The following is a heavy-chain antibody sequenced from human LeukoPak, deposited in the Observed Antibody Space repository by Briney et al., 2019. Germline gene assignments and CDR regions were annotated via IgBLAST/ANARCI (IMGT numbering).Heavy chain of an antibody. CDR2: INTNTGNP. V-gene: IGHV7-4-1*02. CDR3: ARGMVYYDSSGYYPDAFDI. D-gene: IGHD3-22*01. J-gene: IGHJ3*02. Sequence: ASVKVSCKASGYTFTSYAMNWVRQAPGQGLEWMGWINTNTGNPTYAQGFTGRFVFSLDTSVSTAYLQISSLKAEDTAVYYCARGMVYYDSSGYYPDAFDIWGQGTMVTVSS. CDR1: GYTFTSYA.